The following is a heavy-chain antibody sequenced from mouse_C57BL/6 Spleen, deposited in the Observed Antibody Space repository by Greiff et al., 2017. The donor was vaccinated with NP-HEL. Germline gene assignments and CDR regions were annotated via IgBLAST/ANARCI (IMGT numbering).Heavy chain of an antibody. CDR3: ARRTGTGNYFDY. D-gene: IGHD4-1*01. Sequence: EVQLVESGGGLVKPGGSLKLSCAASGFTFSSYAMSWVRQTPEKRLEWVATISAGGSYTYYPDNVKGRFTISRDNAKNNLYLQMSHLKSEDTAMYYCARRTGTGNYFDYWGQGTTLTVSS. CDR1: GFTFSSYA. V-gene: IGHV5-4*03. CDR2: ISAGGSYT. J-gene: IGHJ2*01.